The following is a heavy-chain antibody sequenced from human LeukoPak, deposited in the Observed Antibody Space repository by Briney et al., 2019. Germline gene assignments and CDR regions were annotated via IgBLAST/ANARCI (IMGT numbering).Heavy chain of an antibody. V-gene: IGHV1-2*02. CDR2: INPNSGGT. CDR1: GGTFSSYA. J-gene: IGHJ4*02. Sequence: ASVKVSCKASGGTFSSYAISWVRQAPGQGLEWMGWINPNSGGTNYAQKFQGRVTMTRDTSISTAYMELSRLRSDDTAVYYCARSFGGGYSGYDLGFEYWGQGTLVTVSS. D-gene: IGHD5-12*01. CDR3: ARSFGGGYSGYDLGFEY.